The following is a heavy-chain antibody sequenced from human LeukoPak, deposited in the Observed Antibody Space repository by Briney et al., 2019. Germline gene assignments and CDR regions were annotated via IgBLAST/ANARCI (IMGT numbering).Heavy chain of an antibody. J-gene: IGHJ4*02. CDR1: GGSISGGDYY. Sequence: SQTLSLTCTVSGGSISGGDYYWSWIRQPPGKGLEWIGYIYYSGSTYYNPSLKSRVTISVDTSKNQFSLKLSSVTAADTAVYYCARSLRIPLPTFFFDYWGQGTLVTVSS. CDR3: ARSLRIPLPTFFFDY. CDR2: IYYSGST. V-gene: IGHV4-30-4*08. D-gene: IGHD1-26*01.